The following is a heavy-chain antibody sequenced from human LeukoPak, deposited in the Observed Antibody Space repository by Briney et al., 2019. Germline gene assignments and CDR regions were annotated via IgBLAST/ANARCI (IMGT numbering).Heavy chain of an antibody. D-gene: IGHD5-24*01. V-gene: IGHV1-69*04. J-gene: IGHJ5*02. Sequence: GAPVKVSCKASGYTFTSYYMHWVRQAPGQGLEWMGRIIPILGIANYAQKFQGRVTITADKSTSTAYMELSSLRSEDTAVYYCARGRRDGYNYVSWFDPWGQGTLVTVSS. CDR2: IIPILGIA. CDR1: GYTFTSYY. CDR3: ARGRRDGYNYVSWFDP.